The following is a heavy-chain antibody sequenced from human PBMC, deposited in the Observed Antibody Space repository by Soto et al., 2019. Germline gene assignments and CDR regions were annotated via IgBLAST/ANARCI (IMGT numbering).Heavy chain of an antibody. Sequence: QEQLQESGPGLVKPSETLSLTCTVSGGFVSHSYWAWIRQTPGQGLDCIGSISYSGLTTYNPSLRSRVTMSIDTSKNQFSLKVTSATAADTAVYYCARKSDQLLWGNWFDPWGQGTRVTVSS. CDR2: ISYSGLT. CDR1: GGFVSHSY. CDR3: ARKSDQLLWGNWFDP. J-gene: IGHJ5*02. D-gene: IGHD2-2*01. V-gene: IGHV4-59*02.